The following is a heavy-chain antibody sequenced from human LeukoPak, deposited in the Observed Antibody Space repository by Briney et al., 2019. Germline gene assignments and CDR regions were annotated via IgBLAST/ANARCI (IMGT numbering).Heavy chain of an antibody. J-gene: IGHJ4*02. D-gene: IGHD6-6*01. Sequence: PGGSLRLSCEASGFTVSSNYMSWVRQAPGKGLEWVSIIYSGGSTYYADSVKGRFTISRDNSKNTLYLQMNSLRPEDTAVYYCAGQEYSSSPDYRGQGTLVTVSS. V-gene: IGHV3-66*02. CDR2: IYSGGST. CDR3: AGQEYSSSPDY. CDR1: GFTVSSNY.